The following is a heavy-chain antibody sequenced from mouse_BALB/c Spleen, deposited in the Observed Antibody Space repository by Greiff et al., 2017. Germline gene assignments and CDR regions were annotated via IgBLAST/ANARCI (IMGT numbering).Heavy chain of an antibody. V-gene: IGHV1-31*01. J-gene: IGHJ2*01. D-gene: IGHD1-1*01. Sequence: VQLQQSGPELVKPGASVKISCKASGYSFTGYYMHWVKQSPVKSLEWIGRINPYNGATSFNQNFKDKATLTVDKSSSTAYMELHSLTSEDSAVYYCAPSYYYGSSFEDFDYWGQGTTLTVSS. CDR1: GYSFTGYY. CDR3: APSYYYGSSFEDFDY. CDR2: INPYNGAT.